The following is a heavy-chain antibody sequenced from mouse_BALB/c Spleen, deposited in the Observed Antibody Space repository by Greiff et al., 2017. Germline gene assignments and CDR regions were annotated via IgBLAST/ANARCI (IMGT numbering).Heavy chain of an antibody. CDR3: ARSGSSLYYAMDY. Sequence: EVMLVESGGDLVKPGGSLKLSCAASGFTFSSYGMSWVRQTPDKRLEWVATISSGGSYTYYPDSVKGRFTISRDNAKNTLYLQMSSLKSEDTAMYYCARSGSSLYYAMDYWGQGTSVTVSS. V-gene: IGHV5-6*01. J-gene: IGHJ4*01. D-gene: IGHD1-1*01. CDR1: GFTFSSYG. CDR2: ISSGGSYT.